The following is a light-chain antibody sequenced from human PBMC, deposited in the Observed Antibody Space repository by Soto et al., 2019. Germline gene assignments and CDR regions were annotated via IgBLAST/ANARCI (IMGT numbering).Light chain of an antibody. CDR3: SSYTSSSTYV. V-gene: IGLV2-14*03. Sequence: SVLPQPASVSGSPGQSISISCTGTISDVGGYNYVSWYQQHPGKAPKLMIYDVSNRPSGVSNRFSGSKSGNTASLTISGLQAEDEADYYCSSYTSSSTYVFGTGTKVTVL. CDR2: DVS. J-gene: IGLJ1*01. CDR1: ISDVGGYNY.